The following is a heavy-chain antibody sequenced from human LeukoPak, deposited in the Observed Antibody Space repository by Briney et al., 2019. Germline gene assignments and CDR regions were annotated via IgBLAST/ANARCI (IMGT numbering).Heavy chain of an antibody. J-gene: IGHJ3*02. Sequence: ASVKVSCKASGYTFTSYYMHWVRQAPGQGLEWMGIINPSGGSTSYAQKFQGRATMTRDTSTSTVYMELSSLRSEDTAVYYCAREPQGIVVVTHDAFDIWGQGTMVTVSS. CDR1: GYTFTSYY. CDR2: INPSGGST. CDR3: AREPQGIVVVTHDAFDI. D-gene: IGHD3-22*01. V-gene: IGHV1-46*01.